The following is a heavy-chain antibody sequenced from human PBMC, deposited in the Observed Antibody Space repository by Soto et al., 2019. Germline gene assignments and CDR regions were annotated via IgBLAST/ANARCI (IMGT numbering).Heavy chain of an antibody. J-gene: IGHJ5*02. Sequence: KASETLSLTCSVSGDYIHVGGYYWTWIRQRPGKGLEWMGYIYYTGKTYYNPSLESRLTMSVDGSKNQFSLRLTSVTAADTAVYFCGRDLTSNANCIDPWGQGTLVTVSS. CDR1: GDYIHVGGYY. CDR2: IYYTGKT. CDR3: GRDLTSNANCIDP. V-gene: IGHV4-30-4*01. D-gene: IGHD2-2*01.